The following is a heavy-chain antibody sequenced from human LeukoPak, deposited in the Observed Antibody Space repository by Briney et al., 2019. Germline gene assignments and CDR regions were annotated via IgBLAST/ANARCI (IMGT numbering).Heavy chain of an antibody. J-gene: IGHJ4*02. Sequence: GGSLRLSCVASGSSLSSYAMGWVRQAPGKGLEWVTAISDTGRSTYYADSVKGRFTMSKDTSKTTVYLQMNSLRADDTAVYFCAKGSDGGRPYYFDSWGQGALVTISS. D-gene: IGHD2-15*01. CDR2: ISDTGRST. V-gene: IGHV3-23*01. CDR3: AKGSDGGRPYYFDS. CDR1: GSSLSSYA.